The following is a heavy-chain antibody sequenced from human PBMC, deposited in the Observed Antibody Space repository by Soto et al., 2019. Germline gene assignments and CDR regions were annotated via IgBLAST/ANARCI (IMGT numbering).Heavy chain of an antibody. CDR3: ARVGEYSSSSGYYYGMDV. J-gene: IGHJ6*02. Sequence: SETLSLTCTVSGGSISSYYWSWIRQPPGKGLEWIGYIYYSGSTNYNPSLKSRVTISVDTSKNQLSLRLSSLTAADTAVYYCARVGEYSSSSGYYYGMDVWGQGTTVTVSS. CDR2: IYYSGST. CDR1: GGSISSYY. D-gene: IGHD6-6*01. V-gene: IGHV4-59*01.